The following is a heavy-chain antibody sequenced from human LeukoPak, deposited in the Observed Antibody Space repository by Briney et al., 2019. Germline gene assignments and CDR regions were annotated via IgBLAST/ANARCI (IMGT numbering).Heavy chain of an antibody. J-gene: IGHJ4*02. D-gene: IGHD3-10*01. CDR1: GYTITDYW. CDR2: IYPGDSDT. Sequence: GESLKISCKGSGYTITDYWIAWVRQMPGKGLEWMGIIYPGDSDTRYSPSFQGQVTISADKSISTAYLQWSSLKASDTAMYYCARYGSGSVSGQYFDYWGQGTLVTVSS. V-gene: IGHV5-51*01. CDR3: ARYGSGSVSGQYFDY.